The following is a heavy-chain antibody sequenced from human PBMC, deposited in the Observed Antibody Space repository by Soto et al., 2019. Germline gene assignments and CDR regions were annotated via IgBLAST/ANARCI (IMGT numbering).Heavy chain of an antibody. D-gene: IGHD3-22*01. CDR1: GFTFSSYA. Sequence: SGGSLRLSCAASGFTFSSYAMNWVRQAPGKGLEWVSSISGSGGSTYYVDSVKGRFTISRDNSKNTLYLQMNSLRAEDTAVYYCARDWTSYTMIVMVMGYWGQGTLVTVSS. J-gene: IGHJ4*02. V-gene: IGHV3-23*01. CDR3: ARDWTSYTMIVMVMGY. CDR2: ISGSGGST.